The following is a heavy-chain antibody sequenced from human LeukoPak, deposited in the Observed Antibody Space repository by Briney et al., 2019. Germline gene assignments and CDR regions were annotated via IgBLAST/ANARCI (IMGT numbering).Heavy chain of an antibody. CDR2: IYPGGSDT. J-gene: IGHJ5*02. CDR3: ARHVQPAAGTSGFDP. Sequence: GESLKISCKGSGYSFTSYWIGWVRQMPGKGLEWMGIIYPGGSDTRYSPSFQGQVTISADKSISTAYLQWSSLKASDTAMYYCARHVQPAAGTSGFDPWGQGTLVTVS. V-gene: IGHV5-51*01. D-gene: IGHD6-13*01. CDR1: GYSFTSYW.